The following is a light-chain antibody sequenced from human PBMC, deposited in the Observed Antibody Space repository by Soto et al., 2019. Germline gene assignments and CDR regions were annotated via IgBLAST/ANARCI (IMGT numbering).Light chain of an antibody. J-gene: IGLJ1*01. V-gene: IGLV1-40*01. Sequence: QSVLTQPPSGSGAPGQRVTISCTGSSSNIGAGYDVHWYQQLPGTAPKLLIYGNTNRPSGVPDRFSGSKSGTSASLAITGLQAEDEADYYCQSYDSSLSGPSFVFGTGTKLTVL. CDR1: SSNIGAGYD. CDR2: GNT. CDR3: QSYDSSLSGPSFV.